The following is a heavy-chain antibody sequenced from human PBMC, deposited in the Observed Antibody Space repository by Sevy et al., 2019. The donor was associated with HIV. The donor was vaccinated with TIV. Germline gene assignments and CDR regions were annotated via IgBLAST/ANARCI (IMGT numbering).Heavy chain of an antibody. D-gene: IGHD2-8*01. CDR1: GFTFSKYS. J-gene: IGHJ4*02. CDR3: AREGCTKPHDY. V-gene: IGHV3-23*01. Sequence: GGSLRLSCAASGFTFSKYSMSWVRQPPGKGLEWVSTLSFGCGEINYADSVKGRFTISRDNPKNSVYLQMNNLRPEDMAVYYCAREGCTKPHDYWGQGTLVTVSS. CDR2: LSFGCGEI.